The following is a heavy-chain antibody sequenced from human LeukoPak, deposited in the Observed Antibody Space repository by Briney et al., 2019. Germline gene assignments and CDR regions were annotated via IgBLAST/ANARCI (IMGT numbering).Heavy chain of an antibody. J-gene: IGHJ4*02. D-gene: IGHD1-26*01. CDR1: GFTFSNFW. Sequence: PGGSLRLSCTASGFTFSNFWMGWVRQAPGKGLEWVANIKQDETEKFYLGSVKGRFTISRDNSKNTLYVQMNSLRDGDTAVYYCAKDQRWESPHYLDSWGQGTLVTVSS. V-gene: IGHV3-7*03. CDR2: IKQDETEK. CDR3: AKDQRWESPHYLDS.